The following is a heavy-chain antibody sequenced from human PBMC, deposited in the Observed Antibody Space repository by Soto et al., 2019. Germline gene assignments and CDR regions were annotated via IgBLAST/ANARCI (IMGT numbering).Heavy chain of an antibody. CDR3: TTVGRYYDSSGYFTTYFDH. J-gene: IGHJ1*01. CDR1: GFTFTNAW. CDR2: IKTKTEGGTI. Sequence: EVLLVEAGGGLVKPGGSLRLSCAASGFTFTNAWMNWVRQAPGKGLEWVGRIKTKTEGGTIDYAAPVKGRFTISRDDSKNTLYLQITRLKAEDTAVYYCTTVGRYYDSSGYFTTYFDHWGPGTLVTVSS. D-gene: IGHD3-22*01. V-gene: IGHV3-15*07.